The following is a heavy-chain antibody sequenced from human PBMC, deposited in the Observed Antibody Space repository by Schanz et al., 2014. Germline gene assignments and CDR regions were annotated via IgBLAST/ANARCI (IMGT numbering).Heavy chain of an antibody. CDR2: ISASGGDT. D-gene: IGHD3-9*01. Sequence: DVHLLESGGGLVQPGGSLRLSCAASEFTFSTDAMSWVRQAPGKGLEWLSVISASGGDTYYADSVKGRCTISRDNSKNSLYLQMNRLRGEDTEVSDSSKGRYSSGWRGDYFDARGQGALVTVAS. J-gene: IGHJ4*02. V-gene: IGHV3-23*01. CDR1: EFTFSTDA. CDR3: SKGRYSSGWRGDYFDA.